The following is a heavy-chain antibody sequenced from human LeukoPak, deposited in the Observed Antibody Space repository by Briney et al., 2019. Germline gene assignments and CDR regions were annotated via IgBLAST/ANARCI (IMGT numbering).Heavy chain of an antibody. CDR3: ARVGGSYQIYYYGMDV. D-gene: IGHD1-26*01. Sequence: ASVKVSCKASGGTFSSYAISWVRQAPGQGLEWMGGIIPIFGTANYAQKFQGRVTITADESTSTAYMELSSLGSEDTAVYYCARVGGSYQIYYYGMDVWGQGTTVTVSS. CDR1: GGTFSSYA. V-gene: IGHV1-69*13. CDR2: IIPIFGTA. J-gene: IGHJ6*02.